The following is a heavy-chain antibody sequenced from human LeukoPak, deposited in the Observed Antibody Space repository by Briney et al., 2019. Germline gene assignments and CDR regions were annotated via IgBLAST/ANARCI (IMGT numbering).Heavy chain of an antibody. D-gene: IGHD6-13*01. CDR3: ARMSNSWYTGAGDWFDP. J-gene: IGHJ5*02. V-gene: IGHV3-53*01. CDR2: IYSGGST. CDR1: GFTVSSNY. Sequence: PGGSLRLSCAASGFTVSSNYMSWVRQAPGKGLEWVSVIYSGGSTYYADSVKGRFTISRDNSKNTLYLQMNSLRAEDTAVYYCARMSNSWYTGAGDWFDPWGQGTLVTVSS.